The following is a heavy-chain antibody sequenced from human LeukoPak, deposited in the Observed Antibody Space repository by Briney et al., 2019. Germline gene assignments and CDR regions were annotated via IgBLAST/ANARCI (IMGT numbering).Heavy chain of an antibody. D-gene: IGHD3-10*01. V-gene: IGHV3-48*03. Sequence: GGSLRLSCAASGFTFSSYEMNWVRQAPGKGLEWVSYITSTGSTIYYADSVKGRFTISRDNAKNSLYLQMNSLRAEDTAVYYCARDRGGAFDIWGQGTMVTVSS. J-gene: IGHJ3*02. CDR2: ITSTGSTI. CDR1: GFTFSSYE. CDR3: ARDRGGAFDI.